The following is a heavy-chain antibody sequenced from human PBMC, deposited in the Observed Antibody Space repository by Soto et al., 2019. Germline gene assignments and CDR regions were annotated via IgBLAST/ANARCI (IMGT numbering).Heavy chain of an antibody. Sequence: QVRLMQSGPEVRRPGASVTASCKASGYTFTHYFIHWVRRAPGQGLEWMGYINPKSGDTHYSQTFRGRVSMTRDTSTDTANMGLSSLKSDDTAVYFCARVPGHKNSRGDFWGQGTPITVSS. CDR2: INPKSGDT. J-gene: IGHJ4*02. CDR1: GYTFTHYF. V-gene: IGHV1-2*02. CDR3: ARVPGHKNSRGDF. D-gene: IGHD1-7*01.